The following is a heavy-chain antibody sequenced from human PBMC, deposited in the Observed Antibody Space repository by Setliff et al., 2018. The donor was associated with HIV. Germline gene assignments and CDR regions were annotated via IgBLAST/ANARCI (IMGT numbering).Heavy chain of an antibody. Sequence: SSETLSLTCTVSGGSISSYYWSWIRQPPGKGLEWLGHIYSSGSTNYNPSLKSRVTISVDTSKNQFSLKLYSVTAAGTAVYYCARAYFGSGIYYWGQGTLVTVSS. J-gene: IGHJ4*02. CDR1: GGSISSYY. D-gene: IGHD3-10*01. CDR2: IYSSGST. CDR3: ARAYFGSGIYY. V-gene: IGHV4-4*09.